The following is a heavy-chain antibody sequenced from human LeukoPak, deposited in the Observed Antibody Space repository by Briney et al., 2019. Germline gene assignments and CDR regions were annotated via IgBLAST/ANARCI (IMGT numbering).Heavy chain of an antibody. J-gene: IGHJ4*02. Sequence: GASVKVSCKASGYIFTCYYMHWVRQAPGQGLEWMGWINPNSGATKYAQKFEGRVTMTRDTSISTTFLDLSGLRFDDTAIYYCARDGGGEVATNFDYWGQGTLVAVSS. CDR1: GYIFTCYY. D-gene: IGHD5-12*01. V-gene: IGHV1-2*02. CDR2: INPNSGAT. CDR3: ARDGGGEVATNFDY.